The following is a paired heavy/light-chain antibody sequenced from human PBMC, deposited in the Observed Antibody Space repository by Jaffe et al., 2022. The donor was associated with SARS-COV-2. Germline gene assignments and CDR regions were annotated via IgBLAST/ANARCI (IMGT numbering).Light chain of an antibody. J-gene: IGKJ1*01. Sequence: EIVMTQSPATLSVSPGERATLSCRASQSVSSNLAWYQQKPGQAPRLLIYDASTRATGIPARFSGSGSGTEFTLTISSLQSEDFAVYYCQQYNNWAPRWTFGQGTKVEIK. CDR1: QSVSSN. CDR3: QQYNNWAPRWT. V-gene: IGKV3-15*01. CDR2: DAS.
Heavy chain of an antibody. J-gene: IGHJ4*02. D-gene: IGHD1-26*01. Sequence: QVQLVESGGGLVKPGGSLRLSCAASGFTITNYYMSWIRQAPGKGLEWVSSISTSGSAIYYADSVKGRFTISRDNAKNSLFLQMNSLRAEDTAVYFCARGELWFDYWGQGTLITVSS. CDR2: ISTSGSAI. CDR1: GFTITNYY. V-gene: IGHV3-11*01. CDR3: ARGELWFDY.